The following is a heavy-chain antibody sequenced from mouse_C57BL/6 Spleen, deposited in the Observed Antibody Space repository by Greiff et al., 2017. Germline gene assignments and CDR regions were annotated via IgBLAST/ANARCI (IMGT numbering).Heavy chain of an antibody. V-gene: IGHV1-81*01. Sequence: ESGAELARPGASVKLSCKASGYTFTSYGISWVKQRTGQGLEWIGEIYPRSGNTYYNEKFKGKATLTADKSSSTAYMELRSLTSEYSSVYFCASEDYDTWFAYWGQGTLVTVSA. D-gene: IGHD2-4*01. J-gene: IGHJ3*01. CDR1: GYTFTSYG. CDR2: IYPRSGNT. CDR3: ASEDYDTWFAY.